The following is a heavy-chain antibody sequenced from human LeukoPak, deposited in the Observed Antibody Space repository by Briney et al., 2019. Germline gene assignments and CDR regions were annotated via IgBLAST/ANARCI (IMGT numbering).Heavy chain of an antibody. CDR2: INPNSGGT. D-gene: IGHD5-18*01. CDR1: GYTFTGYY. V-gene: IGHV1-2*02. CDR3: ARDLFKTAMDPNWFDP. Sequence: ASVKVSCKASGYTFTGYYMHWVRQAPGQGLEWMGWINPNSGGTNYAQKFQGRVTMSRDTSISTAYMELSRLRSDDTAVYYCARDLFKTAMDPNWFDPWGQGTLVTVSS. J-gene: IGHJ5*02.